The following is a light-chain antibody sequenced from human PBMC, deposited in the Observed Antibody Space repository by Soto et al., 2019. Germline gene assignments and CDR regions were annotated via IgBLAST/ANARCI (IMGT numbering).Light chain of an antibody. CDR2: GAS. J-gene: IGKJ4*01. CDR1: QSVSSSY. CDR3: QQFSSYPLT. Sequence: SPGTLSLSPGERATLSCRASQSVSSSYLAWYQQKPGQAPRLLIYGASSRATGIPDRFSGSGSGTDFTLTISRLEPEDFAVYYCQQFSSYPLTFGGGTKVDIK. V-gene: IGKV3-20*01.